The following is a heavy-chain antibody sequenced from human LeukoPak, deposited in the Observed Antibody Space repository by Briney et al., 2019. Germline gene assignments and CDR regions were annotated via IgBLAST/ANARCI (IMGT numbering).Heavy chain of an antibody. D-gene: IGHD3-3*01. V-gene: IGHV3-7*01. J-gene: IGHJ4*02. CDR2: IKQDGSEK. CDR1: GFTFSLYW. Sequence: PGGSLRLPCTASGFTFSLYWMTWVRQAPEKGLEWVANIKQDGSEKDYVDSVKGRFTISRDNGKNSLYLQMNSLRGEDTAVYYCARLNWNYADYWGQGTLVTVSS. CDR3: ARLNWNYADY.